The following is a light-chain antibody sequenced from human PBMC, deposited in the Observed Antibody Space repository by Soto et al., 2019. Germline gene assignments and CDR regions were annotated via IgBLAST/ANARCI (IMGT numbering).Light chain of an antibody. CDR3: QQYNNWPET. CDR1: QTIDSW. J-gene: IGKJ1*01. CDR2: KAS. Sequence: DIQMTQSPSTLSASVGDRVTITCRASQTIDSWLAWYQQRPGKPPNLLIYKASTLASGVPSRFSGSGSGTEFTLAISSLQPDDFAVYYCQQYNNWPETFGQGTKVDI. V-gene: IGKV1-5*03.